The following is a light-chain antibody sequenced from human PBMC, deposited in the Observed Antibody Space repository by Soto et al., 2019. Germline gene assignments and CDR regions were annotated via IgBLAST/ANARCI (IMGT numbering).Light chain of an antibody. Sequence: QSVLTQPASVSGSPGQSITISCTGTSSDVGGYSYVSWYQQHPGKAPKLIIYDVFSRPSGVSTRFSGSKSGNTASLTISGRVADDEADYYCSSYSSANTLGVFGGGTKLTVL. J-gene: IGLJ2*01. CDR2: DVF. CDR1: SSDVGGYSY. V-gene: IGLV2-14*01. CDR3: SSYSSANTLGV.